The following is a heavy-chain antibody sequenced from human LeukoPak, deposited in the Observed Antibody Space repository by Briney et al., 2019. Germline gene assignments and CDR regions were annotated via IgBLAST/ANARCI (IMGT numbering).Heavy chain of an antibody. D-gene: IGHD4-17*01. CDR3: ARTYGDYGYFDL. Sequence: GGSLRLSCSASGFIFSNYGMYWVRQAPGKGLEFVSAISSNGGSTYYADSVKGRFTISRDNSKNTLYLQMGSLRAEDMAVYYCARTYGDYGYFDLWGRGTLVTVSS. V-gene: IGHV3-64*02. J-gene: IGHJ2*01. CDR2: ISSNGGST. CDR1: GFIFSNYG.